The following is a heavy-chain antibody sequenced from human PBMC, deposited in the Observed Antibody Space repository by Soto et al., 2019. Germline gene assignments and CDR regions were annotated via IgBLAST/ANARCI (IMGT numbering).Heavy chain of an antibody. D-gene: IGHD4-17*01. CDR2: IIPILSIT. CDR1: GDSFTSYS. Sequence: QVQLVQSGAEVKKPGSSVKVSCKASGDSFTSYSFSWVRQAPGQGLEWMGRIIPILSITNYAQKFQGRVMITADKSTSTAYMELSSLRSEDTAVYYCARAPDYGDYVKWLDPWGQGTLVTVSS. CDR3: ARAPDYGDYVKWLDP. V-gene: IGHV1-69*02. J-gene: IGHJ5*02.